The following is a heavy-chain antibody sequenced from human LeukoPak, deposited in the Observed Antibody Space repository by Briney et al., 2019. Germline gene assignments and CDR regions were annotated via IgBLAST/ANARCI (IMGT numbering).Heavy chain of an antibody. CDR3: ASNLDRRDGYNS. D-gene: IGHD5-24*01. CDR1: GYTFTSYY. CDR2: INPSGGST. J-gene: IGHJ4*02. Sequence: ASVKVSCKASGYTFTSYYMHWVRQAPGQGLEWMGIINPSGGSTSYGQKFQGRVTMTRDTSTSTVYMELSSLRSEDTAVYYCASNLDRRDGYNSWGQGTLVTVSS. V-gene: IGHV1-46*01.